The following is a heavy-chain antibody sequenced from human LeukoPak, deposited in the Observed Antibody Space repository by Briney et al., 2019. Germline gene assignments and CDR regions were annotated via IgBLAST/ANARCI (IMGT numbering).Heavy chain of an antibody. D-gene: IGHD2-2*01. V-gene: IGHV3-30*03. J-gene: IGHJ6*02. CDR1: GFTFSMYG. Sequence: PGGSLRLSCVASGFTFSMYGIHWVRQAPGKGLEWVAVISYDGSSEYYADSVKGRFTVSRDNSKNTLSLQMNSLTTEDTAVYYCATTVVPAAIIDYYYGMDVWGQGTTVTVSS. CDR2: ISYDGSSE. CDR3: ATTVVPAAIIDYYYGMDV.